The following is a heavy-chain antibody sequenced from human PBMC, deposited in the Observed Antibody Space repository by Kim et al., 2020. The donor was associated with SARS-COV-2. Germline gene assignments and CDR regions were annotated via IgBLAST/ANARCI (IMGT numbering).Heavy chain of an antibody. CDR3: ARVLVVVVATGQYYYGMGV. Sequence: GGSLRLSCAASGFTFSSYWMHWVRQAPGKGLVWVSRINSDGSSTSYADSVKGRFTISRDNAKNTLYLQMNSLRAEDTAVYYYARVLVVVVATGQYYYGMGVWGQGATVTVCS. V-gene: IGHV3-74*01. J-gene: IGHJ6*01. D-gene: IGHD2-15*01. CDR2: INSDGSST. CDR1: GFTFSSYW.